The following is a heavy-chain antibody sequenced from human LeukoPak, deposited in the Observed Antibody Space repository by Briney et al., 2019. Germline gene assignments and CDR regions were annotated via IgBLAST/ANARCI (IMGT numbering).Heavy chain of an antibody. Sequence: PGGSLRLSCAASGFTFSRYWMHWVRQAPGKGLVWVSCVKSDGTSTSYADSVKGRLTISRDNAKNTLYLQMNSLRAEDAAVYYCVRALMGDEDYWGQGTLVTVSS. CDR1: GFTFSRYW. CDR2: VKSDGTST. D-gene: IGHD5-24*01. CDR3: VRALMGDEDY. V-gene: IGHV3-74*01. J-gene: IGHJ4*02.